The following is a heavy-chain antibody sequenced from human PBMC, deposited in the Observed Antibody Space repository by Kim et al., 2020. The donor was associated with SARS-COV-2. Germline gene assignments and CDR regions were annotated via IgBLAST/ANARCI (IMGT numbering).Heavy chain of an antibody. D-gene: IGHD6-25*01. Sequence: SETLSLTCTVSGGSISSGGYYWSWIRQHPGKGLEWIGYIYYSGSTYYNPSLKSRVTISVDTSKNQFSLKLSSVTAADTAVYYCARVPRPLRNWYFDLWGRGTLVTVSS. J-gene: IGHJ2*01. CDR1: GGSISSGGYY. CDR2: IYYSGST. CDR3: ARVPRPLRNWYFDL. V-gene: IGHV4-31*03.